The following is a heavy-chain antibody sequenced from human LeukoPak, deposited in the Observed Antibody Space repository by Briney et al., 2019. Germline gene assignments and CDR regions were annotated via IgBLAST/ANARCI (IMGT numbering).Heavy chain of an antibody. Sequence: PGGSLRLSWAASGFTFSNYWMNWVRQAPGKGLEWVANIKQDGSETRYVDSVKGRFTISRDNAKNSLFLQMNSLRADDTAVYFCARGFSGSFEYWGQGTLVTVSS. V-gene: IGHV3-7*01. D-gene: IGHD1-26*01. CDR1: GFTFSNYW. J-gene: IGHJ4*02. CDR3: ARGFSGSFEY. CDR2: IKQDGSET.